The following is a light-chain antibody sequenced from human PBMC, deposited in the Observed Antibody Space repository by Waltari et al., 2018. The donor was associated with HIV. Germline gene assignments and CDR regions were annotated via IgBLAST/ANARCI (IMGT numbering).Light chain of an antibody. Sequence: EIVLTQSPATLSLFPGERATLSCRASQSVTTYLAWYQQKPGLAPRLLIFDASKRATGVPARVSSSGSGTDFTLTISSLEPEDFAVYWGQQRTNWPLIFGGGTKVELK. J-gene: IGKJ4*01. CDR3: QQRTNWPLI. V-gene: IGKV3-11*01. CDR1: QSVTTY. CDR2: DAS.